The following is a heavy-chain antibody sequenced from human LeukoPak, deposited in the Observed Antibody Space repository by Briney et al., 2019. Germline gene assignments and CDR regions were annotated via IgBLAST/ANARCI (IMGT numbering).Heavy chain of an antibody. J-gene: IGHJ4*02. D-gene: IGHD5-12*01. CDR2: IYHTGRT. Sequence: PSETLSLTCTVSGDSVSSGNHHWSWLRQPAGKTLEWIGQIYHTGRTNYIPSLRSRVTISLDTSKNQISMRLTSVTAADTAVYYCARGAIDSGKDLPANCWGQGTLVTVSS. CDR1: GDSVSSGNHH. CDR3: ARGAIDSGKDLPANC. V-gene: IGHV4-61*01.